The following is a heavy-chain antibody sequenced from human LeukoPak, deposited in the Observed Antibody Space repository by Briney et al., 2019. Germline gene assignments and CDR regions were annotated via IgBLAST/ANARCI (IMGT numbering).Heavy chain of an antibody. J-gene: IGHJ6*02. CDR2: IYYSGST. Sequence: PSETLSLTCTVSGGSISSYYWSWIRQPPGKGLEWIGYIYYSGSTNYGPSLKSRVTISVDTSKNQFSLKLSSVTAADTAVYYCARLHGERQTYYYGMDVWGQGTTVTVSS. CDR3: ARLHGERQTYYYGMDV. D-gene: IGHD1-1*01. CDR1: GGSISSYY. V-gene: IGHV4-59*01.